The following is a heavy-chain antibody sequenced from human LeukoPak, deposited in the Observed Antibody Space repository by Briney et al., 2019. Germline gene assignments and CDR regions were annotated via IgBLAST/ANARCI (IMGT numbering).Heavy chain of an antibody. Sequence: GGSLRLSCLTSGFTLSTNAMSWVRQAPGKGLEWISGISGSGASTYYADSVKGRFSISRDDSRNTLYLQMNSLRGDDTAVYYCAKDVGKWESLHFFDYWGQGTLVTVSS. D-gene: IGHD1-26*01. CDR1: GFTLSTNA. CDR2: ISGSGAST. V-gene: IGHV3-23*01. J-gene: IGHJ4*02. CDR3: AKDVGKWESLHFFDY.